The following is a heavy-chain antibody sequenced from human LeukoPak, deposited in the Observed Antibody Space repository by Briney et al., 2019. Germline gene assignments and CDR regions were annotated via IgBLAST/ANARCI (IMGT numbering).Heavy chain of an antibody. CDR1: GGSFSGYY. J-gene: IGHJ4*02. V-gene: IGHV4-34*01. CDR2: VNHSGST. CDR3: ARGRLWWRH. Sequence: PSETLSFTCAVYGGSFSGYYWSWIRQPPGKGLEWIGEVNHSGSTNYNPSLKSRVTISVDTSKNQFSLKLSSVTAADTAVYYCARGRLWWRHWGQGTLVTVSS. D-gene: IGHD2-21*01.